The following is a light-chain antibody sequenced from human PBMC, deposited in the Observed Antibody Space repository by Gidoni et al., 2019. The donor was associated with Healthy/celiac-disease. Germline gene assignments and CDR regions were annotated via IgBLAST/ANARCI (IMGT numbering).Light chain of an antibody. V-gene: IGKV1-33*01. Sequence: DIQMTQSPSSLSASVGDRVTITCQASPDISNYLNWYQQKPGKATKLLIYDASNLETGVPSRFSGSGSRTDFTFTISSLQPEDIATYYCQQYDNLPYTFGQGTKLEIK. CDR3: QQYDNLPYT. CDR2: DAS. J-gene: IGKJ2*01. CDR1: PDISNY.